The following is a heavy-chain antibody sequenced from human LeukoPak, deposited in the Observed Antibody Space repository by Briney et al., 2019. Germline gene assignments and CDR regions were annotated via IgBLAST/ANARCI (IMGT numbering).Heavy chain of an antibody. CDR3: AREHSGSLYYFDY. CDR1: GGSISSSSYY. D-gene: IGHD3-10*01. V-gene: IGHV4-39*07. J-gene: IGHJ4*02. Sequence: SETLSLTCTVSGGSISSSSYYWGWIRQPPGKGLEWIGRIYTSGSTNYNPSLKSRVTMSVDTSKNQFSLKLSSVTAADTAVYYCAREHSGSLYYFDYWGQGTLVTVSS. CDR2: IYTSGST.